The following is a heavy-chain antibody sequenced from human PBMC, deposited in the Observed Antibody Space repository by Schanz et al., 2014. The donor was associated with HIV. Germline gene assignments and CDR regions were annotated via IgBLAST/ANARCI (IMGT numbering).Heavy chain of an antibody. CDR1: GFTYRNYG. J-gene: IGHJ6*02. V-gene: IGHV3-30*18. Sequence: VQLVESGGGLVKPGESLRLSCAASGFTYRNYGMHWVRQAPGKGLEWVAVISYDGTKKNYADSMKGRFSISRDNSKNTVYLQMKSLRSNDTAVYYCAKDRNYYDSKYRGKGNYYYYYGMDVWGQGTTVTVSS. CDR2: ISYDGTKK. D-gene: IGHD3-22*01. CDR3: AKDRNYYDSKYRGKGNYYYYYGMDV.